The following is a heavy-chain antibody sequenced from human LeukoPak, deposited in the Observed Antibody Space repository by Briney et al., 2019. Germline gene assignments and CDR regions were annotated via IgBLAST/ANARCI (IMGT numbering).Heavy chain of an antibody. CDR2: MSGSDDGR. Sequence: PGGSLRLSCATSGFSFSSYAMSWVRQAPGKGLEWVSAMSGSDDGRYYAASVRGRFTISRDTSRSTLYLQMNSLRAEDAAVYYCAKAPVTTRRGAFCYPPDYRGQGTLVTVSS. V-gene: IGHV3-23*01. CDR1: GFSFSSYA. D-gene: IGHD2-15*01. CDR3: AKAPVTTRRGAFCYPPDY. J-gene: IGHJ4*02.